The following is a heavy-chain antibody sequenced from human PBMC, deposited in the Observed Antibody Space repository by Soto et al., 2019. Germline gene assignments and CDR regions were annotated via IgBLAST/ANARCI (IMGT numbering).Heavy chain of an antibody. V-gene: IGHV3-30*18. CDR2: ISYDGSNK. J-gene: IGHJ1*01. D-gene: IGHD6-19*01. CDR1: GFTFSSYG. Sequence: GGSLRLSYAASGFTFSSYGMHWVRQAPGKGLEWVAVISYDGSNKYCADSVKGRFTISRDNSKNTLYLQMNSLRAEDTAVYYCAKDLDIAVAGGGDFHHWGQGTLVTVSS. CDR3: AKDLDIAVAGGGDFHH.